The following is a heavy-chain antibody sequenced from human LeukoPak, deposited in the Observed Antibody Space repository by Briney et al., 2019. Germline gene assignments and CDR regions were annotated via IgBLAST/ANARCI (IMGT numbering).Heavy chain of an antibody. CDR2: INTNTGNP. J-gene: IGHJ4*02. D-gene: IGHD6-19*01. V-gene: IGHV7-4-1*02. CDR3: ARYIAVAGTVSGYYFDY. CDR1: GYTFTSYA. Sequence: ASVKVSCKASGYTFTSYAMNWVRQAPGQGLEWMGWINTNTGNPTYAQGFTGRLVFFLDTSVSTAYLQISSLKAEDTAVYYCARYIAVAGTVSGYYFDYWGQGTLVTVSS.